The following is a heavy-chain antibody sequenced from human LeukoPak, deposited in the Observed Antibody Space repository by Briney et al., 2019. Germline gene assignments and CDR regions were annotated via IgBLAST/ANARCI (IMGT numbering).Heavy chain of an antibody. D-gene: IGHD3-10*01. CDR1: GFTFSSYE. Sequence: QPGGSLRLSCAASGFTFSSYEMNWVRQAPGKGLEWVSAISGSGGSTYYADSVKGRFTISRDNSKNTLYLQMNSLRAEDTAVYYCARDKNYYGSGSPSLDAFDIWGQGTMVTVSS. CDR2: ISGSGGST. CDR3: ARDKNYYGSGSPSLDAFDI. J-gene: IGHJ3*02. V-gene: IGHV3-23*01.